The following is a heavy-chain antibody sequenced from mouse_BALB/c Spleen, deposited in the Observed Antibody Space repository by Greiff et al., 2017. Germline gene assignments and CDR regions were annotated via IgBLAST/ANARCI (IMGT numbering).Heavy chain of an antibody. CDR2: VNPYNGGT. J-gene: IGHJ3*01. V-gene: IGHV1-19*01. Sequence: EVQLQQSGPELVKPGASVKMSCKASGYTFTDYYMDWVKQSHGESFEWIGRVNPYNGGTSYNQKFKGKATLTVDKSSSTAYMELNSLTSEDSAVYDCASYYRYAWFAYWGQGTLVTVSA. CDR1: GYTFTDYY. CDR3: ASYYRYAWFAY. D-gene: IGHD2-14*01.